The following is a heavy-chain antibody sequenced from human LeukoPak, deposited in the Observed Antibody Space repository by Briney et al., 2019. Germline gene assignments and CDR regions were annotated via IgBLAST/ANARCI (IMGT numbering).Heavy chain of an antibody. CDR2: TYYRSMWYI. Sequence: SQTLSLTCAISGDSVSSNSAAWNWIRQYPSRGLESIGRTYYRSMWYINFAVSVKSRITINPDTSKNQFSLQLNSMTPEDTDVYYCARDLDWFDPLGQGTLVTVSS. J-gene: IGHJ5*02. CDR1: GDSVSSNSAA. CDR3: ARDLDWFDP. V-gene: IGHV6-1*01.